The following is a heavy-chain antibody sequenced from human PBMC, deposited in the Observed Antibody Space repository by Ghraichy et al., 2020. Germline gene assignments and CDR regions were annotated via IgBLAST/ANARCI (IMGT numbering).Heavy chain of an antibody. CDR3: ARDGRYSSGWDSYYYYYYGMDV. CDR2: IIPIFGTA. D-gene: IGHD6-19*01. V-gene: IGHV1-69*13. CDR1: GGTFSSYA. Sequence: SVKVSCKASGGTFSSYAISWVRQAPGQGLEWMGGIIPIFGTANYAQKFQGRVTITADESTSTAYMELSSLRSEDTAVYYCARDGRYSSGWDSYYYYYYGMDVWGQGTTVTVSS. J-gene: IGHJ6*02.